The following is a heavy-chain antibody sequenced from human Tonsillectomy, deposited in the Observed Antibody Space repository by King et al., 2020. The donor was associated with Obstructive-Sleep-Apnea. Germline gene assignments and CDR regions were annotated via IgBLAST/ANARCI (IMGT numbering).Heavy chain of an antibody. CDR2: MFYIGNT. D-gene: IGHD5-12*01. V-gene: IGHV4-59*08. CDR3: ARHRGVEDYGGYGDYFDY. CDR1: ADSISNYY. J-gene: IGHJ4*02. Sequence: QLQESGPGLVKPSETLSLTCTVSADSISNYYWSWIRQPPGKGLEWIGYMFYIGNTNYNPSLKSRFTISDDTSKIQFSLRLNSVTAADTAIYYCARHRGVEDYGGYGDYFDYWGQGTLVTVSS.